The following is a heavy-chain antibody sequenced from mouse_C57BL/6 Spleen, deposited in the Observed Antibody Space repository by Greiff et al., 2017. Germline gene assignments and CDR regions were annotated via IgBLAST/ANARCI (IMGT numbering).Heavy chain of an antibody. CDR2: ISGGGGNT. D-gene: IGHD4-1*01. J-gene: IGHJ3*01. V-gene: IGHV5-9*01. CDR3: ARQGANWSWFAY. CDR1: GFTFSSYT. Sequence: EVQGVESGGGLVKPGGSLKLSCAASGFTFSSYTMSWVRQTPEKRLEWVATISGGGGNTYYPDSVKGRFTISRDNAKNTLYLQMSSLRSEDTALYYCARQGANWSWFAYWGQGTLVTVSA.